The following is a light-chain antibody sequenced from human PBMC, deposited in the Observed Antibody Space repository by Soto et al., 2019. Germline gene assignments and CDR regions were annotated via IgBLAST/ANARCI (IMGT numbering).Light chain of an antibody. CDR1: QSISSE. CDR3: QQGHNWPLT. CDR2: GAA. J-gene: IGKJ2*01. V-gene: IGKV3-15*01. Sequence: EIVMTQSPATLSVSPGERATLSCRASQSISSELAWYQQKPGQPPRLLIYGAATRSTGVPARFTGSGSGSDFTRTISGLQSEDFAVYYCQQGHNWPLTFGQGTRLEL.